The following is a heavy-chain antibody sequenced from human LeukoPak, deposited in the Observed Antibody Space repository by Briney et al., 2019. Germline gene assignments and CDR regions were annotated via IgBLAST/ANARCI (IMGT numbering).Heavy chain of an antibody. J-gene: IGHJ2*01. CDR2: IYYSGST. CDR3: ARSAFAEGYFDL. CDR1: GGSISSGGYY. Sequence: SETLSLTCTVSGGSISSGGYYWSWIRQHPGKGLEWIGYIYYSGSTYYNPSLKSRVTISVDTSKNQFSLKLNSVTAADTAVYYCARSAFAEGYFDLWGRGTLVTASS. V-gene: IGHV4-31*03.